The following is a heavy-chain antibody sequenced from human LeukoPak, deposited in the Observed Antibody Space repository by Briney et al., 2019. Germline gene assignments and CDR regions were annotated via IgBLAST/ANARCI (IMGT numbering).Heavy chain of an antibody. CDR3: ARGDFCSKSNCYLRPMDV. CDR1: GGSISDYY. Sequence: SETLSLTCSVSGGSISDYYWNWIRQPPGKGLEWIGYIYYSGSTTCNPSLKSRVTMSVDTAKNQFSLKVRSVTAADTPVYYCARGDFCSKSNCYLRPMDVWGKGTTVTVSS. V-gene: IGHV4-59*01. D-gene: IGHD3-3*01. J-gene: IGHJ6*03. CDR2: IYYSGST.